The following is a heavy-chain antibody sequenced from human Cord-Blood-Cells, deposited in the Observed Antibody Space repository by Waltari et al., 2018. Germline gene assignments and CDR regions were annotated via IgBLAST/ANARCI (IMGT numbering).Heavy chain of an antibody. CDR3: AGLIRGFLKLGRDV. D-gene: IGHD7-27*01. CDR1: GGSISSGGYY. CDR2: IYYSGST. Sequence: QVQLQESCPGLLKPSQTLSLTCTVSGGSISSGGYYWSSIRQHPGKGLEWIGYIYYSGSTYYNPSLKSRVTISVDTSKNQFSLKLSSVTAADTAVYYCAGLIRGFLKLGRDVWGQGTTVTVSS. V-gene: IGHV4-31*03. J-gene: IGHJ6*02.